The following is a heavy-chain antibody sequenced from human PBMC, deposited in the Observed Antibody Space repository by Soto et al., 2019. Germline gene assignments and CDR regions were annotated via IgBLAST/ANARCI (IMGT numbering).Heavy chain of an antibody. Sequence: EVQLVESGGGLVQTGGSLRLSCAASGFTFSRYWMHWVRQAPGKGLVWVSRINRDGSSTSYADSVKGRFTISRDNAKNTLYLQMNRLRAEDTAVYYCARDAGANIWVSYRYRYYFDYWGHGTLVTVSS. CDR2: INRDGSST. V-gene: IGHV3-74*01. CDR1: GFTFSRYW. CDR3: ARDAGANIWVSYRYRYYFDY. D-gene: IGHD3-16*02. J-gene: IGHJ4*01.